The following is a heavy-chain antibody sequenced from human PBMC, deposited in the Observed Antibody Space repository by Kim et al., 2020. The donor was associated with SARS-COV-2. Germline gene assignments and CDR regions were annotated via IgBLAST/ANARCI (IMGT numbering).Heavy chain of an antibody. Sequence: GGSLRLSCAASGFTFNSYAMSWVRQAPGKGLEWVSAISSAGDTSFYADAVKRRFTISRDNSKNTLFLLLNSLRAEATALYYCAECQSDCGCDGFDIWG. CDR1: GFTFNSYA. V-gene: IGHV3-23*01. CDR3: AECQSDCGCDGFDI. D-gene: IGHD2-21*01. J-gene: IGHJ3*02. CDR2: ISSAGDTS.